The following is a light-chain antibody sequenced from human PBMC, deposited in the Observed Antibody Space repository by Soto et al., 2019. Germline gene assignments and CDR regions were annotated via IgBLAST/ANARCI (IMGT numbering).Light chain of an antibody. CDR3: QQYEKLPIT. CDR2: DAS. V-gene: IGKV1-33*01. CDR1: QDISTS. Sequence: EIQMTQSPSSLSPSVGDRVTITCQASQDISTSLNWYQQKPGKAPKLLMYDASNLETGVPSRFSGSGSGTDFTLTINSLQPEDIATYYCQQYEKLPITFGPGTRLEIK. J-gene: IGKJ5*01.